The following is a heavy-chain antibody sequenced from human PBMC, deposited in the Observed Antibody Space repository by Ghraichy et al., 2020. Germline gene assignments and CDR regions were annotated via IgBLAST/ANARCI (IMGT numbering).Heavy chain of an antibody. CDR3: AKENSSSWYDVYGMDV. Sequence: LSLTCAASGFTFDDYTMHWVRQAPGKGLEWVSLISWDGGSTYYADSVKGRFTISRDNSKNSLYLQMNSLRTEDTALYYCAKENSSSWYDVYGMDVWGQGTTVTVSS. J-gene: IGHJ6*02. CDR1: GFTFDDYT. D-gene: IGHD6-13*01. CDR2: ISWDGGST. V-gene: IGHV3-43*01.